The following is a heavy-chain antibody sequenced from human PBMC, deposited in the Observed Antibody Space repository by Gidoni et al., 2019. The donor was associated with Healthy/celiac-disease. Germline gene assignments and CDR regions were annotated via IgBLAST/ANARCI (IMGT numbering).Heavy chain of an antibody. J-gene: IGHJ2*01. V-gene: IGHV3-11*06. CDR2: ISSSSSYT. CDR1: GFTFSDYY. CDR3: ARDRWKAGAEYGDYEYWYFDL. D-gene: IGHD4-17*01. Sequence: QVQLVESGGGLVKPGGSLRLSCAASGFTFSDYYMSWIRQAPGKGLEWVSYISSSSSYTNYADSVKGRFTISRDNAKNSLYLQMNSLRAEDTAVYYCARDRWKAGAEYGDYEYWYFDLWGRGTLVTVSS.